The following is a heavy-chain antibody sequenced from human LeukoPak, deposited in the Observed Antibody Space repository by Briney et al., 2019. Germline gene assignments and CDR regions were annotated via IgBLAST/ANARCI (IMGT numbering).Heavy chain of an antibody. Sequence: PGGSLRLSCAASGFTFSSYSMNWVRQAPGKGLEWIGEINHSGSTNYNPSLKSRVTISVDTSNNQFSLKLSSVTAADTAVYYCATSESWGQGTLVTVSS. CDR3: ATSES. V-gene: IGHV4-34*08. CDR2: INHSGST. CDR1: GFTFSSYS. J-gene: IGHJ4*02.